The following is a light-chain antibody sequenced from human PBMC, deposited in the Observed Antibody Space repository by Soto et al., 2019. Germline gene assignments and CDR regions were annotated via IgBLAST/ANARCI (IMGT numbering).Light chain of an antibody. V-gene: IGLV2-8*01. Sequence: QSALAQPPSASGSPGQSVTISCTGTSSDVGGYTYVSWYQQHPGKAPKLMIYEVSKRPSGVPDRFSGSKSGNTASLTVSGLQAEDEADYYCSSYAGITPHVFGTGTKV. CDR3: SSYAGITPHV. CDR2: EVS. J-gene: IGLJ1*01. CDR1: SSDVGGYTY.